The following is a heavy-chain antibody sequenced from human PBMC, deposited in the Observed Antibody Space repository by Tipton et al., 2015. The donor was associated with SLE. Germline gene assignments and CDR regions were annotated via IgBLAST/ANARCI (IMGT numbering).Heavy chain of an antibody. J-gene: IGHJ4*02. V-gene: IGHV4-39*07. CDR2: INYSGTT. CDR1: GGSISISSYY. Sequence: TLSLTCTVSGGSISISSYYWAWIRQPPGKGLECIGNINYSGTTSYNPSLKSRVTMSVDTSKNQFSLNMFSVTAADTAVYYCAKEPASSAAVPIDSWGKGTLVSVSS. D-gene: IGHD3-22*01. CDR3: AKEPASSAAVPIDS.